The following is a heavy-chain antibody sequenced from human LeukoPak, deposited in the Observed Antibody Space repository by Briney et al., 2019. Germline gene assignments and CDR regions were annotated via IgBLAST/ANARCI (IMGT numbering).Heavy chain of an antibody. J-gene: IGHJ6*03. Sequence: SETLSLTCTVSGGSISSYYWSWIRQPAGKGLEWIGRIYTSGSTNYNPSLKSRVTISVDTSKNQFSLKLSSVTAADTAVYYCARDRRGRGVPLGMDVWGKGTTVTISS. CDR1: GGSISSYY. V-gene: IGHV4-4*07. D-gene: IGHD3-10*01. CDR2: IYTSGST. CDR3: ARDRRGRGVPLGMDV.